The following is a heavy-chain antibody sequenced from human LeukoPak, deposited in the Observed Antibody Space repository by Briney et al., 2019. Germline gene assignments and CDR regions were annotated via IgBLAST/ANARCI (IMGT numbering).Heavy chain of an antibody. D-gene: IGHD3-3*01. V-gene: IGHV4-38-2*02. CDR2: IYHSGST. CDR3: ARVRSESDYFDY. CDR1: GYSISSGYY. J-gene: IGHJ4*02. Sequence: SETLSLTCTVSGYSISSGYYWGWIRQPPGKVLEWIGSIYHSGSTYYDPSLKSRVTISVDTSKNQFSLKLSSVTAADTAVYYCARVRSESDYFDYWGQGTLVTVSS.